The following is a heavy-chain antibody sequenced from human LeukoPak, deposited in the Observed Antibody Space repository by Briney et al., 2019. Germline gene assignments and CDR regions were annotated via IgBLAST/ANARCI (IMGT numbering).Heavy chain of an antibody. CDR3: ARATMFGDYFDY. Sequence: SETLSLTCTVSGGSISSGSYYWSWIRQPAGKGLEWIGRIYTSGSTNYNPSLKSRVTISVDTSKNQFSLKLSSVTAADTAVYYWARATMFGDYFDYWGQGPLVTVSS. V-gene: IGHV4-61*02. J-gene: IGHJ4*02. CDR2: IYTSGST. CDR1: GGSISSGSYY. D-gene: IGHD3-10*02.